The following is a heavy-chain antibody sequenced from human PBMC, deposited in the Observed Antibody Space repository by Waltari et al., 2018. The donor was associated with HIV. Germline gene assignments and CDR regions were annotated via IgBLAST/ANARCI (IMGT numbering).Heavy chain of an antibody. CDR2: IKQDGSEK. Sequence: EVQLVESGGGLVQPGGSLRLSCAAAGFTFSSYWMSWVRQAPGKELEWVANIKQDGSEKYYVDSVKGRFTISRDNAKNSLYLQMNSLRAEDTAVYYCARGSIAAAGTVGYFQHWGQGTLVTVSS. CDR3: ARGSIAAAGTVGYFQH. CDR1: GFTFSSYW. J-gene: IGHJ1*01. V-gene: IGHV3-7*04. D-gene: IGHD6-13*01.